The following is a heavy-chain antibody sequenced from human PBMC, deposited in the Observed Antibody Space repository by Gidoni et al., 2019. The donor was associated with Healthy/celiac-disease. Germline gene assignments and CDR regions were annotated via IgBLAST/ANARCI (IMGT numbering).Heavy chain of an antibody. CDR3: ARAQVGYCSSTSCPTAYYFDY. CDR1: GFTFRSYW. J-gene: IGHJ4*02. Sequence: EVQLVESGGGLVQPGGSLRLPCAASGFTFRSYWMIWVRQAPGKGLEWVANIKQDGSEKYYVDSVKGRVTISRDNAKNSLYLQMNSLRAEDTAVYYCARAQVGYCSSTSCPTAYYFDYWGQGTLVTVSS. CDR2: IKQDGSEK. V-gene: IGHV3-7*04. D-gene: IGHD2-2*01.